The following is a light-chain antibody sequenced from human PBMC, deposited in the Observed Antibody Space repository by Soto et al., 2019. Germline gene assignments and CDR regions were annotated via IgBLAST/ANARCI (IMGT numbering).Light chain of an antibody. CDR2: GAS. Sequence: EIVLTQSPGTLSLSAGARATLSCRASQSVSSSYLAWYQQKPGQAPRLLIYGASSRATGMPDRFSGSGSGTYFTLTISRLEPEDFAVYYCQQYGSSPPLTFGQGTRQEIK. CDR1: QSVSSSY. V-gene: IGKV3-20*01. J-gene: IGKJ5*01. CDR3: QQYGSSPPLT.